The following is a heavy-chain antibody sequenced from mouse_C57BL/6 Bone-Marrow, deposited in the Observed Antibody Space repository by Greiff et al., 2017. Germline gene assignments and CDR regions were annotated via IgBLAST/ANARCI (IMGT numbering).Heavy chain of an antibody. J-gene: IGHJ2*01. CDR1: GFTFSSYG. V-gene: IGHV5-6*01. D-gene: IGHD1-1*01. CDR2: ISSGGSYT. CDR3: ARSGDYGSSYDY. Sequence: EVKLMESGGDLVKPGGSLKLSCAASGFTFSSYGMSWVRQTPDKRLEWVATISSGGSYTYYPDSVKGRFTISRDNAKNTLYLQMSSLKSEDTAMYYCARSGDYGSSYDYWGQGTTLTVSS.